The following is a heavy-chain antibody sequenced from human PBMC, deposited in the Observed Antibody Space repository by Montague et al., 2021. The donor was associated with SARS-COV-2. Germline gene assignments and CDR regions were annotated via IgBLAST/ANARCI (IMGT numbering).Heavy chain of an antibody. CDR2: IYPGDSDT. D-gene: IGHD6-13*01. V-gene: IGHV5-51*03. J-gene: IGHJ4*02. CDR1: GYSFTSYW. CDR3: ARWRDRRSSSWYYFDY. Sequence: QSVAEVKTPGESLKISCKGSGYSFTSYWIGWVRQMPGKGLEWMGIIYPGDSDTRYSPSFQGQVTISADKSISTAYLQWSSLKASDTAMYYCARWRDRRSSSWYYFDYWGQGTLVTVSS.